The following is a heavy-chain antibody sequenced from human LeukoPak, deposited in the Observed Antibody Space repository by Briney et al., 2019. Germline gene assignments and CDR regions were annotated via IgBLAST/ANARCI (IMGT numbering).Heavy chain of an antibody. D-gene: IGHD6-19*01. CDR1: RFTFSSYW. CDR2: IKQDGSEK. V-gene: IGHV3-7*03. J-gene: IGHJ6*03. Sequence: GGSLRLSCAASRFTFSSYWMSWVRQAPGKGLEWVANIKQDGSEKYYVDSVKGRFTISRDNSKNTLYLQMNSLRAEDTAVYYCAKADGGQWPSSYYYYYMDVWGKGTTVTVSS. CDR3: AKADGGQWPSSYYYYYMDV.